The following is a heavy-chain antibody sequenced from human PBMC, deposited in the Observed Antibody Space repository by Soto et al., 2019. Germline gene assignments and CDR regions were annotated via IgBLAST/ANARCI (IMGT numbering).Heavy chain of an antibody. J-gene: IGHJ3*02. D-gene: IGHD3-22*01. CDR3: AKDAPLRSYYDSSGSHFDI. CDR1: GFTFSSYA. CDR2: ISGSGGST. Sequence: EVQLLESGGGLVQPGGSLRLSCAASGFTFSSYAMSWVRQAPGKGLEWVSAISGSGGSTYYADSVKGRFTISRDNSKNTLYLQMNSLRAEDTAVYYCAKDAPLRSYYDSSGSHFDIWGQGTMVTVSS. V-gene: IGHV3-23*01.